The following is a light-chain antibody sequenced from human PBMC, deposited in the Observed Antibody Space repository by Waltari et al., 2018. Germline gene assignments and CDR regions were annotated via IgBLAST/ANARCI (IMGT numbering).Light chain of an antibody. CDR2: AAS. Sequence: AIQMTQSPSSLPASVGDRVTITCRASQGIRNDLGWYQQIPGKAPKLLIYAASSLQSGVPSRFSGSGSGTDFTLTISSLQPEDFATYYCLQDYNYPYTFGQGTKLEI. CDR3: LQDYNYPYT. V-gene: IGKV1-6*01. J-gene: IGKJ2*01. CDR1: QGIRND.